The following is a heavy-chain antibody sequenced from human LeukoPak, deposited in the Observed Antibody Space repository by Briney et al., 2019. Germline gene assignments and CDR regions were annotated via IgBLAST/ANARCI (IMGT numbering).Heavy chain of an antibody. CDR3: ARVEYYGSGTYSPIDY. CDR2: ISGSSAYI. V-gene: IGHV3-21*01. Sequence: GSLRLSCAASGFTFSSYNMNWVRQAPEKGLEWISSISGSSAYIYYADSVEGRFTISRDNAKNSLHLQMNSLGAEDTAVYYCARVEYYGSGTYSPIDYWGQGTLVTVSS. J-gene: IGHJ4*02. CDR1: GFTFSSYN. D-gene: IGHD3-10*01.